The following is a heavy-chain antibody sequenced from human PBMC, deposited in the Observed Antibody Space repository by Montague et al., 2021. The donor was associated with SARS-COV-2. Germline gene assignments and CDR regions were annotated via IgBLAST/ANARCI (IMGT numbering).Heavy chain of an antibody. V-gene: IGHV4-39*01. D-gene: IGHD3-22*01. CDR1: GGSISSSSYY. CDR3: ARYYYDSSGYPEDDAFDI. J-gene: IGHJ3*02. CDR2: IYYSGST. Sequence: SETLSLTCIVSGGSISSSSYYWGWIRQPPGKGLEWIGSIYYSGSTYYNPSLKSRVTISVDTSKNQFSLRLSSVTAADTAVYYCARYYYDSSGYPEDDAFDIWGQGTMVTVSS.